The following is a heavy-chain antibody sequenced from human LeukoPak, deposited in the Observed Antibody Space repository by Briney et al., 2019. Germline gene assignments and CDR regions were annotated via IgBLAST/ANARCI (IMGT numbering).Heavy chain of an antibody. CDR1: GGSISSGGYY. Sequence: SETLSLTCTVSGGSISSGGYYWSWIRQHPGKGLEWIGYIYYSGSTYYNPSLKSRVTISVDTSKNQFSLKLSSVTAADTAVYYCARSQGGALSYGADFWGQGTLVTVSS. CDR2: IYYSGST. J-gene: IGHJ4*02. CDR3: ARSQGGALSYGADF. V-gene: IGHV4-31*03. D-gene: IGHD4/OR15-4a*01.